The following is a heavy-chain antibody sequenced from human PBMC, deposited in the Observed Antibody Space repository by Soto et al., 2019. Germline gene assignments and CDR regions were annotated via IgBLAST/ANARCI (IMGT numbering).Heavy chain of an antibody. CDR2: IIPILGIA. J-gene: IGHJ6*02. CDR1: GGTFSSYT. D-gene: IGHD3-10*01. V-gene: IGHV1-69*02. CDR3: ARVAGLFARGVSPDYYYGMDV. Sequence: QVQLVQSGAEVKKPGSSVKVSCKASGGTFSSYTISWVRQAPGQGLEWMGRIIPILGIANYAQKFQGRVTITADKPTXXAXRXXGSLRSEATAVHYCARVAGLFARGVSPDYYYGMDVWGQGTTVTVSS.